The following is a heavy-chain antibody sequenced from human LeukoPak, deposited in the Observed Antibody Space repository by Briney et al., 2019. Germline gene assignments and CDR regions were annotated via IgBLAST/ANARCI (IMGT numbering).Heavy chain of an antibody. CDR3: AKDMKVAAGPFEY. J-gene: IGHJ4*02. D-gene: IGHD6-13*01. Sequence: PGGSLRLSCAASGFTFSSSAMSWVRQAPGKGLEWVSAISGSGGTTYYADSVKGRFTLSRDRSKNTLYLQMNSLRAEDTAVYYCAKDMKVAAGPFEYWGQGTLVTVSS. CDR2: ISGSGGTT. V-gene: IGHV3-23*01. CDR1: GFTFSSSA.